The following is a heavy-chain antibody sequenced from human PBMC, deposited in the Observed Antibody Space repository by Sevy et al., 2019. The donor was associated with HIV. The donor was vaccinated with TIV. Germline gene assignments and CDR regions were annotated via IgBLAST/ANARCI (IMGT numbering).Heavy chain of an antibody. J-gene: IGHJ5*02. Sequence: SETLSLTCTVSGGSISSYYWSWIRQPPGKGLEWIGYIYYSGSTNYNPSLKSRVTISVDTSKNQFSLKRSSVTDADTAVYYCARVCHRYCSSTSCYAESWFDPWGQGTLVTVSS. CDR1: GGSISSYY. CDR3: ARVCHRYCSSTSCYAESWFDP. V-gene: IGHV4-59*13. CDR2: IYYSGST. D-gene: IGHD2-2*01.